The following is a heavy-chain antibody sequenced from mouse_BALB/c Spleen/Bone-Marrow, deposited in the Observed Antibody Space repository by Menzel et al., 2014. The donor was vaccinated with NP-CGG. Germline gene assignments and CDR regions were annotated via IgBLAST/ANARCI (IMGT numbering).Heavy chain of an antibody. J-gene: IGHJ4*01. V-gene: IGHV3-6*02. CDR3: SSYNYYGMDY. CDR1: GHSITSDYY. CDR2: ISHDGTN. Sequence: EVKLVESGPGLVKPSQSLSLTCSVTGHSITSDYYWNWIQQFPGNTLEWMGYISHDGTNNYNPSLKNRFSITRDTSKNQFFLKLNSVTTEDTATYYCSSYNYYGMDYWGQGTSVTVSS.